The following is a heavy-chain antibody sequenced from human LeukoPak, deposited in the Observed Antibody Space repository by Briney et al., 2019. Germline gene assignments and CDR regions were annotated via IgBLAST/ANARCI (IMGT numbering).Heavy chain of an antibody. J-gene: IGHJ4*02. V-gene: IGHV3-23*01. CDR3: AKGGDYDYVWGSYRYTHLIAYFDY. Sequence: GGSLRLSCAASGFTFSSYAMSWVRQAPGKGLEWVSAISGSGGSTYYADSVKGRFTISRDNSKNTLYLQMNSLRAEDTAVYYCAKGGDYDYVWGSYRYTHLIAYFDYWGQGTLVTVSS. CDR2: ISGSGGST. CDR1: GFTFSSYA. D-gene: IGHD3-16*02.